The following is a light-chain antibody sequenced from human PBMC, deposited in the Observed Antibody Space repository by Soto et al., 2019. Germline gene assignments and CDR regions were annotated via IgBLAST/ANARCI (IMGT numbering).Light chain of an antibody. J-gene: IGKJ2*01. CDR3: QNYDSVPYP. CDR2: AAS. V-gene: IGKV1-27*01. CDR1: HDINNF. Sequence: EIRLTQSPSSLSASVGDRVTIACRASHDINNFLAWFQQKPGKVPELLMYAASSLKSGVPSRFSGSGSGTDFTLTIVGLQPEDFGTYYCQNYDSVPYPFGQGTKLEIK.